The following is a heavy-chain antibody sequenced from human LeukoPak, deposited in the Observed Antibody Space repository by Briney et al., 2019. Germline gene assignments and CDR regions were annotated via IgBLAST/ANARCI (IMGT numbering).Heavy chain of an antibody. J-gene: IGHJ4*02. Sequence: ASVKVSCKASGYTFTSYGISWVRQAPGQGLEWMGWISAYNGNTNYAQKLQGRVTMTTDTSTSTAYMELRSLRSDDTAVYYCARAFSDFWSGPKYYFDYWGQGTLVTVSS. CDR3: ARAFSDFWSGPKYYFDY. V-gene: IGHV1-18*01. CDR2: ISAYNGNT. CDR1: GYTFTSYG. D-gene: IGHD3-3*01.